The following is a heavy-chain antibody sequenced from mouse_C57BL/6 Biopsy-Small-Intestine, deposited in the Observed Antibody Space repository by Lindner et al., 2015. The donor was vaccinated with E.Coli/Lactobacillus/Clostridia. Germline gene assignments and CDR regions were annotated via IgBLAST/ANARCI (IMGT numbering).Heavy chain of an antibody. CDR2: MNSESGNT. J-gene: IGHJ4*01. Sequence: SVKVSCKASGYTFTDHDINWVRRATGQGLEWMGWMNSESGNTGYAQKFQGRVTMTRDTSISTAYMELSSLSSEDTAVYYCARGSGSGGRDWFDPWGQGTLVTVSS. CDR3: ARGSGSGGRDWFDP. CDR1: GYTFTDHD. V-gene: IGHV1-84*01. D-gene: IGHD3-1*01.